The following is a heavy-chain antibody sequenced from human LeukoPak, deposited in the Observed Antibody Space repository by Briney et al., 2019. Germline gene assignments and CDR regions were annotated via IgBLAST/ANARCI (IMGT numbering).Heavy chain of an antibody. CDR3: ASGDRITATDIWYFDY. D-gene: IGHD6-13*01. Sequence: ASVTVSFKASGYTFTVYYLHWVRQAPGQGLEWMGWINPKTGGTKYAQKFQGRVTMTRDTSISTAYMEVTRLTYDDTAVYFCASGDRITATDIWYFDYWGQGTLVTVSS. J-gene: IGHJ4*02. CDR1: GYTFTVYY. CDR2: INPKTGGT. V-gene: IGHV1-2*02.